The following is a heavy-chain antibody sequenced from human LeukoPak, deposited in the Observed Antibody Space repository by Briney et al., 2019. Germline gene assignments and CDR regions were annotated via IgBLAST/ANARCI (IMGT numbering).Heavy chain of an antibody. D-gene: IGHD6-13*01. CDR1: GFTFSSYG. CDR3: AKSLVSGSFYYCGMDV. J-gene: IGHJ6*02. Sequence: GGSLRLSCAASGFTFSSYGMHWVRQAPGKGLEWVAVISYDGSNKYDADSVKGRFTISRDNSKNTLYLQMNSLRPEDTAVYYCAKSLVSGSFYYCGMDVWAKGPRSPSP. V-gene: IGHV3-30*18. CDR2: ISYDGSNK.